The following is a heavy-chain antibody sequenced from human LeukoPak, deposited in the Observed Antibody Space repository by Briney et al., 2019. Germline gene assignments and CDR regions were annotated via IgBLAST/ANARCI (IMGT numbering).Heavy chain of an antibody. Sequence: GGSLRLSCAASGFTFSSYVMTWVRQAPGKGLEWVTTTTGSGATTDYADSVKGRFTISRDNSKNTLSLQMNSLRAEDTAVYYCARSWYFNLWGRGTLVTVSS. J-gene: IGHJ2*01. CDR1: GFTFSSYV. CDR3: ARSWYFNL. CDR2: TTGSGATT. V-gene: IGHV3-23*01.